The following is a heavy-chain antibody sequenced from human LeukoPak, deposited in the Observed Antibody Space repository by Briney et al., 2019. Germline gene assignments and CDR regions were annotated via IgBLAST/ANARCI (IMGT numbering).Heavy chain of an antibody. D-gene: IGHD3-9*01. CDR3: ARSGYYDIVTGYTSYYYSYMDV. CDR1: GGTFSSYA. V-gene: IGHV1-69*05. CDR2: IIPVFGTA. Sequence: ASVKVSCKASGGTFSSYAISWVRQAPGQGLEWMGGIIPVFGTANYAEKFQGRVTITTDESTGTAYMELSSLRSEDTAVYYCARSGYYDIVTGYTSYYYSYMDVWGKGTTVTVSS. J-gene: IGHJ6*03.